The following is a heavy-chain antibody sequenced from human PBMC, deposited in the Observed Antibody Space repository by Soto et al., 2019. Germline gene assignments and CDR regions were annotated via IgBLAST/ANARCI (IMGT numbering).Heavy chain of an antibody. J-gene: IGHJ4*02. Sequence: PSETLSLTCTVSGDSISAYSWSWVRQPLGKGLEWIGKIHYNENTKYNPSLKSRVTMSVDTTKNQFSLTLFSVHAADTSKFFFARVGNLGSWLNPIDFWGQGTLVTSSS. CDR2: IHYNENT. D-gene: IGHD3-10*01. CDR3: ARVGNLGSWLNPIDF. V-gene: IGHV4-59*01. CDR1: GDSISAYS.